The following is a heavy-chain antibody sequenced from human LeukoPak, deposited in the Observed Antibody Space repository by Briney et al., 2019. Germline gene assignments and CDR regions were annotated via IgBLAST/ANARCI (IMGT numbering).Heavy chain of an antibody. Sequence: SETLSLTCAVYGVSFSGYYWSWIRQPPGKGLEWFGEINHSGSTNYNPSLRSRVTISVDTTKNQFSLKLSSVTAADTAVYYCARHRQTYYYGSGSYRHAFDIWGQGTMVTVSS. D-gene: IGHD3-10*01. V-gene: IGHV4-34*01. CDR3: ARHRQTYYYGSGSYRHAFDI. J-gene: IGHJ3*02. CDR1: GVSFSGYY. CDR2: INHSGST.